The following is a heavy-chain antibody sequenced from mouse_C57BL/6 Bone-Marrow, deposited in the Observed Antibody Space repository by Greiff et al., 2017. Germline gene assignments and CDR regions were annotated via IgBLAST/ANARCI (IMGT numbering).Heavy chain of an antibody. CDR3: ARRTYDDYALDY. J-gene: IGHJ2*01. CDR1: GYTFTDYY. Sequence: VQLQQSGAELVRPGASVKLSCKASGYTFTDYYINWVKQRPGQGLEWIARIYPGSGNTYYNEKFKGKATLTAEKSSSTAYMQLRSLTSEDSAVYFCARRTYDDYALDYWGQGTTLTVSS. CDR2: IYPGSGNT. V-gene: IGHV1-76*01. D-gene: IGHD2-4*01.